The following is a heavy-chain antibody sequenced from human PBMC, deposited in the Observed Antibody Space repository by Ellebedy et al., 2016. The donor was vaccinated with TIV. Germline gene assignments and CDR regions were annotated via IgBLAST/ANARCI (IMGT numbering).Heavy chain of an antibody. D-gene: IGHD3-10*01. CDR1: GFTFSSYA. Sequence: GGSLRPSXAASGFTFSSYAMSWVRQAPGKGLEWVSAISGSGGSTYYADSVKGRFTISRDNAKNSLYLQMNSLRAEDTAVYYCAKEQWFGEFEFDYWGQGTLVTVSS. CDR2: ISGSGGST. CDR3: AKEQWFGEFEFDY. J-gene: IGHJ4*02. V-gene: IGHV3-23*01.